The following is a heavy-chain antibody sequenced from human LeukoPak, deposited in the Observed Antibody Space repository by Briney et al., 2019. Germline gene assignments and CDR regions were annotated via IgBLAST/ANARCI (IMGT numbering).Heavy chain of an antibody. CDR1: GYSISSGYY. V-gene: IGHV4-38-2*01. CDR2: IYHSGST. CDR3: ASKASDYAFGY. Sequence: SETLSLTCAVSGYSISSGYYWGWIRQPPGKGLEWIGSIYHSGSTYYNPSLKSRVTISVDTSKNQFSLKLSSVTAADTAVYYCASKASDYAFGYWGQGTLVTVSS. D-gene: IGHD4-17*01. J-gene: IGHJ4*02.